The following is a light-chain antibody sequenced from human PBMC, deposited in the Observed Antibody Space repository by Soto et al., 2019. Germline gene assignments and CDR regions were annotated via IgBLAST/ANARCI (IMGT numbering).Light chain of an antibody. CDR3: MQALQTPYT. Sequence: EIVMTQSPPSLTVTPGEPASISCTSSQRLLHSNGNIFLDWYLQKPGQSPQLLIYLGSNRASGVSDRVSGSETGTYFTLKISRVEAEDVGVYCCMQALQTPYTFGQGTKLEIK. CDR2: LGS. J-gene: IGKJ2*01. V-gene: IGKV2-28*01. CDR1: QRLLHSNGNIF.